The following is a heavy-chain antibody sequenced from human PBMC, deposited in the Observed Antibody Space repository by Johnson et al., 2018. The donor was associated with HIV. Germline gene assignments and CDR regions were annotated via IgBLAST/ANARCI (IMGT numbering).Heavy chain of an antibody. V-gene: IGHV3-30*03. D-gene: IGHD3-22*01. CDR2: ISYDGNNK. J-gene: IGHJ3*02. CDR1: GFTVSSNY. Sequence: QVQLVESGGGLVQPGGSLRLSCAASGFTVSSNYMSWVRQAPGKGLEWVSVISYDGNNKYYAASLKGRFTISRDNSKNTLYLQMNSLRAEDTAVYSCARESGWGHDAFDIWGQGTMVIVSS. CDR3: ARESGWGHDAFDI.